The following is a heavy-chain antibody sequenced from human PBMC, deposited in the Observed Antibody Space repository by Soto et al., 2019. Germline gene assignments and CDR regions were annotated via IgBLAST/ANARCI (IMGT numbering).Heavy chain of an antibody. J-gene: IGHJ4*02. V-gene: IGHV3-23*01. CDR3: AKDALAYYDFWS. CDR2: ISNSGRST. Sequence: LRLSCAASGLTFSSYAMSWVRQAPGKGLEWVSHISNSGRSTKYADSVKGWFTISRDNSKNTLYLQMNSLRAEDTAIYYCAKDALAYYDFWSWGQGTLVTVSS. CDR1: GLTFSSYA. D-gene: IGHD3-3*01.